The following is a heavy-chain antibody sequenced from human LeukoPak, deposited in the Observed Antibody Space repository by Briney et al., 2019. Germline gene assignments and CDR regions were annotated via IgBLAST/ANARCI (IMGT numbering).Heavy chain of an antibody. J-gene: IGHJ4*02. D-gene: IGHD3-10*01. CDR1: GFTFSSYG. CDR2: ISGSGVST. CDR3: AKDYYGSED. V-gene: IGHV3-23*01. Sequence: GGSLRLSCAASGFTFSSYGMSWVRQASGKGLEWVSAISGSGVSTYYADSVKGRFTISRDNSKNTLYLQMNNLRAEDTAVYYCAKDYYGSEDWGQGTLVTVSS.